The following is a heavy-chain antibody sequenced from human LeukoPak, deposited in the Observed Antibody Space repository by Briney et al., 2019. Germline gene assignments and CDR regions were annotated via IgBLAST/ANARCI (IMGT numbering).Heavy chain of an antibody. V-gene: IGHV4-59*01. D-gene: IGHD5-24*01. CDR3: TRERNYYFDL. CDR2: ISNSGST. CDR1: GASITTYY. J-gene: IGHJ4*02. Sequence: SETLSLTFTVSGASITTYYWSWIRQPPGKELEWIGYISNSGSTNYSPSLNSRVTISADKSKNQFSLKLTSVTAADTAVYYCTRERNYYFDLWGQGTLVTVSS.